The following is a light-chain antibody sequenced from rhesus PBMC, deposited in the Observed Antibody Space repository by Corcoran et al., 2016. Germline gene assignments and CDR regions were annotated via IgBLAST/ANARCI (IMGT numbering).Light chain of an antibody. Sequence: DIQMTQSPSSLSASVGDTVTITCRASQGISNYLAWYPQKPGKAPKTLIYYASNLASGVPSRFSGRGSGTDFTLTISILQPEDFAIYYCQQHNSYPRTVGQGTKVEIK. CDR1: QGISNY. J-gene: IGKJ1*01. CDR2: YAS. CDR3: QQHNSYPRT. V-gene: IGKV1S14*01.